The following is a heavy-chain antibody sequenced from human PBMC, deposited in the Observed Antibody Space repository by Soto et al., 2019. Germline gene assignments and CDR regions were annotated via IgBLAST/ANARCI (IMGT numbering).Heavy chain of an antibody. Sequence: QPGGSLRLSCAASGFTVSSNYMSWVRQAPGKGLEWVSVIYSGGSTYYADSVKGRFTISRDNSKNTLYLQMNSLRAEDTAVYYCARKTRNCSSTSCYAGMDYWGQGTLVTVSS. CDR3: ARKTRNCSSTSCYAGMDY. CDR1: GFTVSSNY. J-gene: IGHJ4*02. CDR2: IYSGGST. V-gene: IGHV3-66*01. D-gene: IGHD2-2*01.